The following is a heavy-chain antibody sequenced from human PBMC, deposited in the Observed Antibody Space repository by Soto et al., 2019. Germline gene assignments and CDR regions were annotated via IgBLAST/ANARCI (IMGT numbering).Heavy chain of an antibody. CDR2: IYYSGST. CDR3: ARHNYGSGSTYFDY. V-gene: IGHV4-59*08. J-gene: IGHJ4*02. Sequence: PSETLSLTCTVSGGSIGGYYGSWIRQPPGKGLEWIGYIYYSGSTNYNPSLKSRVTISVDTSKNQFSLKLNSMTAADTAVYYCARHNYGSGSTYFDYWGQGTLVTVSS. D-gene: IGHD3-10*01. CDR1: GGSIGGYY.